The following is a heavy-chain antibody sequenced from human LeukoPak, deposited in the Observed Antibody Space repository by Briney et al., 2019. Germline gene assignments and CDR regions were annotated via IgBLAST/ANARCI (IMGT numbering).Heavy chain of an antibody. CDR3: ASFYGSGSYFDAFGI. V-gene: IGHV3-30*02. CDR1: GFTFSSYG. CDR2: IRYDGSNK. D-gene: IGHD3-10*01. J-gene: IGHJ3*02. Sequence: GGSLRLSCAASGFTFSSYGMHWVRQAPGKGLEWVAFIRYDGSNKYYADSVKGRFTISRDNSKNTLYLQMNSLRAEDTAVYYCASFYGSGSYFDAFGIWGQGTMVTVSS.